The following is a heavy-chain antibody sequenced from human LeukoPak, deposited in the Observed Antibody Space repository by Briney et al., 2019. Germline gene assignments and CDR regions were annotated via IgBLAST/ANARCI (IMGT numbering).Heavy chain of an antibody. J-gene: IGHJ6*02. D-gene: IGHD3-10*01. CDR3: ARGAYGSDLDV. Sequence: ASVKVSCKASGYTFTTYGIGWVRQAPGQGLEWMGWIGPYNRNTNYAQKFQGRVTMTTDTSTSTAYMELRSLKFDDTAVYYCARGAYGSDLDVWGQGTTVIVSS. CDR1: GYTFTTYG. V-gene: IGHV1-18*01. CDR2: IGPYNRNT.